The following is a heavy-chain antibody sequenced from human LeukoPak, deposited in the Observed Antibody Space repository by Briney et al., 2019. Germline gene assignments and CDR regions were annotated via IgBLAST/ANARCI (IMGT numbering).Heavy chain of an antibody. CDR1: GFTFSSYS. CDR3: ASTSGITMPPAY. CDR2: ISSSSSYI. V-gene: IGHV3-21*04. Sequence: GGSLRLSCAASGFTFSSYSMNWVRQAPGKGLEWVSSISSSSSYIYYADSVKGRFTISRDNAKNSLYLQMNSLRAEDTAIYYCASTSGITMPPAYWGQGTLVTVSS. J-gene: IGHJ4*02. D-gene: IGHD3-10*01.